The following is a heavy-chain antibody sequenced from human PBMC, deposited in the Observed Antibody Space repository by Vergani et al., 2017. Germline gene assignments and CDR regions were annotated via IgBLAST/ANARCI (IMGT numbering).Heavy chain of an antibody. CDR3: AKHGNYGRPYY. J-gene: IGHJ4*02. D-gene: IGHD4-17*01. CDR1: GFTFDDYA. V-gene: IGHV3-23*04. Sequence: EVQLVESGGGLVQPGRSLRLSCAASGFTFDDYAMHWVRQAPGKGLEWVSAISGSGGSTYYADSVKGRFTISRDNSKNTLYLQMNSLRAEDTAVYYCAKHGNYGRPYYWGQGTLVTVSS. CDR2: ISGSGGST.